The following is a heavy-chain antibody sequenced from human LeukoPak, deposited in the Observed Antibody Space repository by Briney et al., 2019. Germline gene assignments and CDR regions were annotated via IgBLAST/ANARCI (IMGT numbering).Heavy chain of an antibody. D-gene: IGHD3-22*01. Sequence: PSETLSLTCAVYGGSFSGYYWSWIRQPPGKGLEWIGEINHSGSTNYNPSLKSRVTISVDTSKNQFSLKLSSVTAADTAVYYCAGTYYYDSSGYYHYSLWGQGTLVTVSS. J-gene: IGHJ4*02. CDR3: AGTYYYDSSGYYHYSL. CDR1: GGSFSGYY. CDR2: INHSGST. V-gene: IGHV4-34*01.